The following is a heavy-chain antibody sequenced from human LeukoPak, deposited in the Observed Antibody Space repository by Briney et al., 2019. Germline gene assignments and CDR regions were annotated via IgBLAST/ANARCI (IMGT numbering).Heavy chain of an antibody. CDR2: IYYSGST. Sequence: PSETLSLTCTVSGGSISSYYWSWIRQPPGKGLEWIGSIYYSGSTYYNPSLKSRVTISVDTSKNQFSLKLSSVTAADTAVYYCAKQVWYYYMDVWGKGTTVTISS. V-gene: IGHV4-59*05. D-gene: IGHD3-16*01. CDR1: GGSISSYY. CDR3: AKQVWYYYMDV. J-gene: IGHJ6*03.